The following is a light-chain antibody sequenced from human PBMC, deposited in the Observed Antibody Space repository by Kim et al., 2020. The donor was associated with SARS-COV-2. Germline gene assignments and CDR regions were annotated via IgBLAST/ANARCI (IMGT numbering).Light chain of an antibody. CDR3: NSRGGRGDHYV. CDR1: ILRRYH. J-gene: IGLJ1*01. V-gene: IGLV3-19*01. CDR2: GKD. Sequence: SSELTQDPAVSVALGQTVSITCQGDILRRYHASWYQQKPGQAPVLVIDGKDSRASGIPDRFSGSSSGDTTSLTITGAQAEDEADYYRNSRGGRGDHYVFG.